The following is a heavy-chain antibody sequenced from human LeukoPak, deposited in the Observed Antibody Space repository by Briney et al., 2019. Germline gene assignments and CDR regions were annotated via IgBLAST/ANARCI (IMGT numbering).Heavy chain of an antibody. CDR3: ASHRGPMDV. CDR1: GGSISSYY. Sequence: SETLSLTCTVSGGSISSYYWSWIRQPPGKGLEWIGYIYYSGSTNYNPSLKSRVTISVDTSKNQFSLKLSSVTAADTAVYCCASHRGPMDVWGKGTTVTVSS. J-gene: IGHJ6*03. CDR2: IYYSGST. V-gene: IGHV4-59*01. D-gene: IGHD3-10*01.